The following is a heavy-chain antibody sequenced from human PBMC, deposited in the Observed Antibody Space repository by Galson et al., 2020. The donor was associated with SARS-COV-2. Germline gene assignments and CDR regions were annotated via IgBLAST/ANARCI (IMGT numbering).Heavy chain of an antibody. CDR2: ISYDGSNK. Sequence: GGSLRLSCAASGFTFSSYGMHWVRQAPGKGLEWVAVISYDGSNKYYADSVKGRFTISRDNSKNTLYLQMNSLRAEDTAVYYCAKEALYSSSWFVFDYWGQGTLVTVSS. J-gene: IGHJ4*02. CDR3: AKEALYSSSWFVFDY. V-gene: IGHV3-30*18. CDR1: GFTFSSYG. D-gene: IGHD6-13*01.